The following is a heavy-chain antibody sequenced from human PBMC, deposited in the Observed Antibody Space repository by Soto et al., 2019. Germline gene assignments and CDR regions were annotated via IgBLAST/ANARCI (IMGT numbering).Heavy chain of an antibody. CDR3: ARPTPVSGVFGDPAAIGVYYFDY. V-gene: IGHV4-39*01. CDR1: GGSISSSSYY. CDR2: IYYSGST. Sequence: QLQLQESGPGLVKPSETLSLTCTVSGGSISSSSYYWGWIRQPPGKGLEWIGSIYYSGSTSYNPSLKSRVTISVDTSKNQFSLKLSSVTAADTAVYYCARPTPVSGVFGDPAAIGVYYFDYWGQGTLVTVSS. D-gene: IGHD2-2*01. J-gene: IGHJ4*02.